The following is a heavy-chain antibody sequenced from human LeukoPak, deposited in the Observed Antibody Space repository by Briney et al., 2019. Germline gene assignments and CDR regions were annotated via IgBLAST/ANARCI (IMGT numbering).Heavy chain of an antibody. CDR2: IKQDGSEK. D-gene: IGHD1-26*01. J-gene: IGHJ4*02. CDR3: ARGITTDY. V-gene: IGHV3-7*04. CDR1: GFTFGSYG. Sequence: GGSLRLSCAASGFTFGSYGMSWVRQAPGKGLECVANIKQDGSEKNYVDSVKGRFTISRDNAKNSVYLQMNSLRAEDTAVYYCARGITTDYWGQGTLVTVSS.